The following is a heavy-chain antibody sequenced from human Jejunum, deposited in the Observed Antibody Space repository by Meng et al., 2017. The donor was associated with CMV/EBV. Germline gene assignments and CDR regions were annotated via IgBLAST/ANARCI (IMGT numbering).Heavy chain of an antibody. CDR1: Y. D-gene: IGHD3-3*01. V-gene: IGHV4-59*01. J-gene: IGHJ4*02. Sequence: YWSWIRQSSGKGLEWIAYVSYNGNTNYNPSLRRRVSISSDAAKNQFSLRLTSATTADTAVYYCARGWADIRFSGAMDYWGQGTLVTVSS. CDR2: VSYNGNT. CDR3: ARGWADIRFSGAMDY.